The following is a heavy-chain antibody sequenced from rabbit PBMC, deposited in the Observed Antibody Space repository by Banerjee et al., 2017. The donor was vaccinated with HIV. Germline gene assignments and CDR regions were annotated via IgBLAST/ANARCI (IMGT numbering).Heavy chain of an antibody. V-gene: IGHV1S40*01. CDR2: IYAGSSGST. J-gene: IGHJ4*01. CDR3: ARDARSGDDGGYGYGCNL. D-gene: IGHD6-1*01. CDR1: GFSFSSSYY. Sequence: QSLEESGGDLVKPEGSLTLTCTASGFSFSSSYYMCWVRQAPGKGLEWIACIYAGSSGSTYYASWAKGRFTISKTSSTTVTLQMTSLTAADTATYFCARDARSGDDGGYGYGCNLWGPGTLVTVS.